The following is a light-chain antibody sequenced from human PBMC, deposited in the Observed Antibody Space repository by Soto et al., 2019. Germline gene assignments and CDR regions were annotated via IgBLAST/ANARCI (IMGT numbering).Light chain of an antibody. CDR3: QKYDSAPHT. CDR2: AAF. V-gene: IGKV1-27*01. CDR1: QDINNF. Sequence: DIPMTQSPSSLSASVGDRVTITCRASQDINNFLAWYQQKPGKVPKLLIYAAFTLQSGVPSRFSGSRSGTDFTLTISSLQPEDVATYYCQKYDSAPHTSGGGTRVEIK. J-gene: IGKJ4*01.